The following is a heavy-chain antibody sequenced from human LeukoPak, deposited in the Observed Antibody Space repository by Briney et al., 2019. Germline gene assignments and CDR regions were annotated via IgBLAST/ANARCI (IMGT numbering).Heavy chain of an antibody. V-gene: IGHV3-21*01. CDR2: ISSSSTYK. CDR3: AKQQPGGEGHKRPYYYDRSTPHAFDI. Sequence: GGSLRLSCEASGFTFSNYRMNWVRQAPGKGLEWVSSISSSSTYKYYADSVTGRFTISRDNAKNSLYLQMEGLRAGDTAVYYCAKQQPGGEGHKRPYYYDRSTPHAFDIWGQGTMVTVSS. J-gene: IGHJ3*02. D-gene: IGHD3-22*01. CDR1: GFTFSNYR.